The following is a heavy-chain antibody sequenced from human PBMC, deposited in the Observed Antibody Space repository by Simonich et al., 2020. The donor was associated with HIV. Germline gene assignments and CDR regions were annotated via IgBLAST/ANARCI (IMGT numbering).Heavy chain of an antibody. J-gene: IGHJ4*02. D-gene: IGHD2-2*01. CDR1: GGSFRGYY. CDR2: INHSGST. Sequence: QVQLQQWGAGLLKPSETLSLTCAVYGGSFRGYYWSWNRQPPGKGLEWIGEINHSGSTNSNPSLNSRVTISVDTSKNQFSLKLSSVTAADTAVYYCARGFYQRLYYFDYWGQGTLVTVSS. CDR3: ARGFYQRLYYFDY. V-gene: IGHV4-34*01.